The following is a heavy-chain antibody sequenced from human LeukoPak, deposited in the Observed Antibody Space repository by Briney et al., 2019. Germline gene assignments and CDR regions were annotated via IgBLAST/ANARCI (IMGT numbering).Heavy chain of an antibody. CDR3: ARDSRGYSYGPNTDY. J-gene: IGHJ4*02. CDR1: GFTLSDYW. Sequence: GGSLRLSCAASGFTLSDYWMTWVRQAPGKGLEWVANIKHDGSEKYYVGSVKGRFTISRDISRNSLYLQMDSLRVEDTAMYYCARDSRGYSYGPNTDYWGQGTLVAVSS. D-gene: IGHD5-18*01. CDR2: IKHDGSEK. V-gene: IGHV3-7*01.